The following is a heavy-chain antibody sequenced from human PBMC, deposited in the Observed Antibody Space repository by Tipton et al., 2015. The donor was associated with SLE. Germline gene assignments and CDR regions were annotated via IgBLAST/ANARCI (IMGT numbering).Heavy chain of an antibody. D-gene: IGHD3-22*01. CDR2: IYHTGST. CDR1: GYSISSGYY. V-gene: IGHV4-38-2*02. CDR3: ARDSNKDYSDSSGDDY. J-gene: IGHJ4*02. Sequence: TLSLTCTVSGYSISSGYYWGWIRQPPGKGLEWIGSIYHTGSTYYNPSLKSRVTISIDTSKNQFSLKLSSVTAADTAVYYCARDSNKDYSDSSGDDYWGQGTLVTVSS.